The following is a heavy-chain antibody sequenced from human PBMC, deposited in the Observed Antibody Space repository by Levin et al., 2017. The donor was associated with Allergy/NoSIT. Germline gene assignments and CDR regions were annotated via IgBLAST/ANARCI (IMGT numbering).Heavy chain of an antibody. V-gene: IGHV4-4*07. D-gene: IGHD2-2*01. CDR1: GGSISSYY. J-gene: IGHJ5*02. CDR3: ARESDGTNSAAIGP. CDR2: IYTSGST. Sequence: SSETLSLTCTVSGGSISSYYWSWIRQPAGKGLEWIGRIYTSGSTNYNPSLKSRVTMSVDTSKNQFSLKLSSVTAADTAVYYCARESDGTNSAAIGPWGQGTLVTVSS.